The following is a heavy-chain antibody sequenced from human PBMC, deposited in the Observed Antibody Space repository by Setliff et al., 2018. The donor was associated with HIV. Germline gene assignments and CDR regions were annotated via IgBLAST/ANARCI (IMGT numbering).Heavy chain of an antibody. D-gene: IGHD5-18*01. CDR2: IFYSGST. Sequence: SETLSLTCDVSGYSISNGYYWGWMRQPPGKGLEWIGSIFYSGSTYYNPSLKSRVTISVDTSKNQFSLKMTSVTAADTALYYCSNWNTTIDEDAWGQGTLVTVSS. J-gene: IGHJ5*02. CDR1: GYSISNGYY. V-gene: IGHV4-38-2*01. CDR3: SNWNTTIDEDA.